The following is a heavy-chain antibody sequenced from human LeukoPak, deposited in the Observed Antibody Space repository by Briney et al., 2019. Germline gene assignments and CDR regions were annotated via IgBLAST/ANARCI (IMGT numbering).Heavy chain of an antibody. Sequence: GGSLRLSCAASGFTFSSYWMSWGRQAPGKGLEWVANIKQDGSEKYYVDSVKGRFTISRDNAKNSLYLQMNSLRAEDTAVYYCARSNYYGSGSYYYWGQGTLVTVSS. J-gene: IGHJ4*02. V-gene: IGHV3-7*01. D-gene: IGHD3-10*01. CDR2: IKQDGSEK. CDR3: ARSNYYGSGSYYY. CDR1: GFTFSSYW.